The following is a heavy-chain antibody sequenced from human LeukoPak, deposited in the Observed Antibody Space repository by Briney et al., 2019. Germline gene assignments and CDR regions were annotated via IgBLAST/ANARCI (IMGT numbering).Heavy chain of an antibody. CDR3: ARKSFLFESQNFDY. J-gene: IGHJ4*02. CDR1: GFTFSSYE. V-gene: IGHV3-48*03. D-gene: IGHD3-10*02. Sequence: PGGSLRLSCAASGFTFSSYEMNWVRQAPGKGLEWVSYISSSGSTIYYADSVKGRFTISRDNAKNSLYLQMNSLRAEDTAVYYCARKSFLFESQNFDYWGQGTLVTVSS. CDR2: ISSSGSTI.